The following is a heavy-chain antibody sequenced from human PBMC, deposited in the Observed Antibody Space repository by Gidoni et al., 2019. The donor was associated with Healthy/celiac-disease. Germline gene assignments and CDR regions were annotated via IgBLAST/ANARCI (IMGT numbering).Heavy chain of an antibody. V-gene: IGHV4-34*01. J-gene: IGHJ5*02. CDR1: GGPFSGYY. CDR3: ARGRAGYSSGWYWVVWFDP. D-gene: IGHD6-19*01. Sequence: QVQLQQWGAGLLKPSETLSLTCAVYGGPFSGYYWSWIRQPPGKGLEWIGEINHSGSTNYNPSLKSRVTISVDTSKNQFSLKLSSVTAADTAVYYCARGRAGYSSGWYWVVWFDPWGQGTLVTVSS. CDR2: INHSGST.